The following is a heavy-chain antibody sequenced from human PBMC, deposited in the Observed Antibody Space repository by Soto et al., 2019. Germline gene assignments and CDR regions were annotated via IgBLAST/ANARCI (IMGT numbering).Heavy chain of an antibody. CDR3: ARDSPPIDY. V-gene: IGHV4-4*08. CDR2: ISYSGST. J-gene: IGHJ4*02. CDR1: GGSISSYY. Sequence: SETLSLTCTVSGGSISSYYWSWIRQPPGKGLEWIGYISYSGSTNYNPSLKSRVTISVDTSKNQFSLKLSSVTAADTAVYYCARDSPPIDYSGQATLVTVSS.